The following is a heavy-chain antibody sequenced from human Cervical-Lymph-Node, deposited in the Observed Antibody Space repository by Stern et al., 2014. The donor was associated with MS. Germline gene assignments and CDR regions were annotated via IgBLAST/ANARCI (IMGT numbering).Heavy chain of an antibody. J-gene: IGHJ3*01. D-gene: IGHD1-26*01. Sequence: QLVQSGAEVKKPGASVTASCRTSGYTFIDYYIHWVRQAPGQGLEWMGIINLSDGATTYAQKFQGRVTMTRDTSTNTAYMQLGSLTSEDTAVFFCAREGADNDAFDVWGQGTMVTVSS. CDR3: AREGADNDAFDV. CDR2: INLSDGAT. V-gene: IGHV1-46*03. CDR1: GYTFIDYY.